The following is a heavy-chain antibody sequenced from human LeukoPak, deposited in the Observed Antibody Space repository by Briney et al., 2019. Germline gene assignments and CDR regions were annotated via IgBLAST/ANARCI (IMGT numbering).Heavy chain of an antibody. CDR1: GFTFSSYA. Sequence: GGSLRLSCAASGFTFSSYAMHWVRQAPGKGLEWVAVMSYDGSNKYYADSVKGRFTISRDNSKNTLYLQMNSLRAEDTAVYYCARSPSYGIAAAGTGFFDYWGQGTLVTVSS. D-gene: IGHD6-13*01. CDR2: MSYDGSNK. J-gene: IGHJ4*02. V-gene: IGHV3-30-3*01. CDR3: ARSPSYGIAAAGTGFFDY.